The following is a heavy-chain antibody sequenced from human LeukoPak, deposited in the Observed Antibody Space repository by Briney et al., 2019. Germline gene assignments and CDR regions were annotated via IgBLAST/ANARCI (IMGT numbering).Heavy chain of an antibody. CDR2: IIVGSGQT. CDR1: GFTLINSA. J-gene: IGHJ5*02. V-gene: IGHV1-58*01. CDR3: AAGDTLVRGVIIPFAP. Sequence: GASVKVSCKASGFTLINSAVQRVRQARGQRLEWVGWIIVGSGQTRYAQKFQERVTITRDMSTSTAFLELSSLRSEDSAVYYCAAGDTLVRGVIIPFAPWGQGTLVTVSS. D-gene: IGHD3-10*01.